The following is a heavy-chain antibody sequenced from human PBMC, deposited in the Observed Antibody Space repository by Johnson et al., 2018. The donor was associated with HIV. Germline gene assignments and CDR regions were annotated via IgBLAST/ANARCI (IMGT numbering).Heavy chain of an antibody. CDR3: TTDGVSDIVVVPATPSGSGSYGRYI. Sequence: QVQLVESGGGLVQPGGSLRLSCVASGFNVSDYYMSWIRQAPGKGLEWVSYISSGGSTIYYADSVKGRFTISRDNSKNTLYLQMNSLKTEDTAVYYCTTDGVSDIVVVPATPSGSGSYGRYIWGQGTMVTVSS. D-gene: IGHD2-2*01. V-gene: IGHV3-11*01. J-gene: IGHJ3*02. CDR1: GFNVSDYY. CDR2: ISSGGSTI.